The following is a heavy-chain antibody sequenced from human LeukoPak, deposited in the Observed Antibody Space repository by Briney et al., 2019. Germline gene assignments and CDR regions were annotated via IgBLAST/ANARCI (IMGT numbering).Heavy chain of an antibody. CDR2: IIPIFGTA. Sequence: SVKVSCKASGGTFTSYAISWVRQAPGQGLEWMGGIIPIFGTANYAQKFQGRVTITADKSTSTAYMELSSLRSEDTAVYFCAKSLGGSYSRLGYWGQGTLVTVSS. D-gene: IGHD1-26*01. V-gene: IGHV1-69*06. CDR1: GGTFTSYA. J-gene: IGHJ4*02. CDR3: AKSLGGSYSRLGY.